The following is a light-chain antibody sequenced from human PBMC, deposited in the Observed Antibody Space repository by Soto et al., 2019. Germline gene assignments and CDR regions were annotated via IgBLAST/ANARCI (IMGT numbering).Light chain of an antibody. CDR1: SSNIGAGYD. V-gene: IGLV1-40*01. CDR2: ANS. J-gene: IGLJ2*01. Sequence: QSALTQPPSVSGAPGQRVTISCAGSSSNIGAGYDVHWYQQLPGTAPKLLIYANSNRPSGVPDRFSGSKSGASASLAITGLQAEDESLYYCQSYDTSLSGFVVFGGGTKLTVL. CDR3: QSYDTSLSGFVV.